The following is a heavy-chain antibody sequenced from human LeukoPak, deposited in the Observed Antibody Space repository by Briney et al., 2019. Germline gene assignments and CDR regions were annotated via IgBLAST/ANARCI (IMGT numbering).Heavy chain of an antibody. J-gene: IGHJ4*02. CDR3: ATHYSLSLFDY. D-gene: IGHD3-10*01. CDR2: IYWNDGK. Sequence: SGPTLVKPTQTLTLTCTFSGFSLSTSGVGVGWIRQPPGKALEWLALIYWNDGKRYSPSLKSRLTITKDTSTNQVVLTMTNMDPVDTATYYCATHYSLSLFDYWGQGTLATVSS. CDR1: GFSLSTSGVG. V-gene: IGHV2-5*01.